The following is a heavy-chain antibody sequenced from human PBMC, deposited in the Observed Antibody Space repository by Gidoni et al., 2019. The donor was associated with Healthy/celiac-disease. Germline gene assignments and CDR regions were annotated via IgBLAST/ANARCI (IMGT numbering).Heavy chain of an antibody. D-gene: IGHD6-13*01. CDR2: IFSNDEK. V-gene: IGHV2-26*01. CDR1: GFSLSNASMG. J-gene: IGHJ5*02. Sequence: QVTLKESGPVLVKPTETLTLTCTVSGFSLSNASMGVSWIRQPPGKALEWLAHIFSNDEKSYSTSLKSRLTISKDTSKSQVVLTMTNMDPVDTATYYCARIRRSVEGSWYNRGWFDPWGQGTLVTVSS. CDR3: ARIRRSVEGSWYNRGWFDP.